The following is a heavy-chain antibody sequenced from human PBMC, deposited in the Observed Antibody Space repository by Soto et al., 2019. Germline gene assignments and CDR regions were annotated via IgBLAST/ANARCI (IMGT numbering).Heavy chain of an antibody. CDR3: VRGGGVGVAGSAAFDM. J-gene: IGHJ3*02. D-gene: IGHD3-3*01. V-gene: IGHV1-2*02. Sequence: QLHLVQSGAVVKKPGASVTVACSASGYPVTAYYMHWVRQAPGRGLEWKGGINPATGAAKYTQTFQGRVTMTRDTSTSKVFMELSGLTSEDTAVFYCVRGGGVGVAGSAAFDMWGQGTLVTVSS. CDR1: GYPVTAYY. CDR2: INPATGAA.